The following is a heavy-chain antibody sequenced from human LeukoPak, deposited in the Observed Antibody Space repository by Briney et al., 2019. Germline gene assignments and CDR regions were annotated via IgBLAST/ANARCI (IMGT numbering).Heavy chain of an antibody. D-gene: IGHD3-3*01. V-gene: IGHV3-7*01. J-gene: IGHJ3*02. CDR1: GFTFSAYW. Sequence: GGSLRLSCAASGFTFSAYWMTWVRQAPGKGLAWVANIIEGGDLKYYVDSVKGRFTISRGNTKNSLYLQMTSLRADDTAVYYCARGPSARFFGVAKGAFDIWGQGTMVTVSS. CDR2: IIEGGDLK. CDR3: ARGPSARFFGVAKGAFDI.